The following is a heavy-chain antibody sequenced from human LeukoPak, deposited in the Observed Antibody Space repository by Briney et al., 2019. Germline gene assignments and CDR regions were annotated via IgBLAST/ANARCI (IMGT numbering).Heavy chain of an antibody. J-gene: IGHJ5*02. CDR1: GFTFDDYA. CDR3: AKDLQPWDLRFPGLDP. V-gene: IGHV3-9*01. CDR2: ISWNSGSI. D-gene: IGHD2-21*01. Sequence: GGSLRLSCAASGFTFDDYAMHWVRQAPGKGLEWVSGISWNSGSIGYADSVKGRFTISKDNAKNSLYLQMNSLRAEDTALYYCAKDLQPWDLRFPGLDPWGQGTLVTVSS.